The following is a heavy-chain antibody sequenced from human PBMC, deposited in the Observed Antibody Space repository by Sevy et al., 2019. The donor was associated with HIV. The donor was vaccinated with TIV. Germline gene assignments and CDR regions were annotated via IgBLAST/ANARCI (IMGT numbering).Heavy chain of an antibody. CDR3: PTLDFWSNYPLYGMDV. D-gene: IGHD3-3*01. Sequence: ASVKVSCMVSGYTLSKLSMHWVRQAPGKGPEWMGGFDPENGETIYAQKFQGRVTMNDDTSTDTAYMQLSSLRSEDTAVYYCPTLDFWSNYPLYGMDVWGQGTTVTVSS. J-gene: IGHJ6*02. V-gene: IGHV1-24*01. CDR2: FDPENGET. CDR1: GYTLSKLS.